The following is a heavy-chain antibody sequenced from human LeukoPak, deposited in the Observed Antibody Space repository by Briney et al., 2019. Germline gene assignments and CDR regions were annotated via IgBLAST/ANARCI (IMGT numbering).Heavy chain of an antibody. J-gene: IGHJ4*02. CDR3: AKDLGIGGSGF. V-gene: IGHV3-23*01. CDR2: ITSNTDST. D-gene: IGHD3-22*01. CDR1: GFIFSSYG. Sequence: GGSLRLSCAASGFIFSSYGMSWFRQAPGKGLEWVSTITSNTDSTYYADSVKGRFTISRDNSKNTLYLQMNSLRAEDTALYYCAKDLGIGGSGFWGQGTLATVSS.